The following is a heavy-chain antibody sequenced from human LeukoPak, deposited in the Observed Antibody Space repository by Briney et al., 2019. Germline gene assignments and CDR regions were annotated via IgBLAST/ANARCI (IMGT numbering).Heavy chain of an antibody. V-gene: IGHV1-2*02. Sequence: GASVKVSCKASGYTFTGYYMHWVRQAPGQGLEWRGWINPNSGGTNYAQKFQGRVTMTRDTSISTAYMELSRLRSDDTAVYYCARDYYYDSSGYYPSGYWGQGTLVTVSS. J-gene: IGHJ4*02. CDR3: ARDYYYDSSGYYPSGY. CDR2: INPNSGGT. CDR1: GYTFTGYY. D-gene: IGHD3-22*01.